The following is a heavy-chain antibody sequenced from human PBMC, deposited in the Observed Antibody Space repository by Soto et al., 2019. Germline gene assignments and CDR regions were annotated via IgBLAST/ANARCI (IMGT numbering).Heavy chain of an antibody. D-gene: IGHD6-19*01. Sequence: ESLKISCKGSGYSFTSYWISWVRQMPGKGLEWMGRIDPSDSYTNYSPSFQGHVTISADKSISTAYLQWSSLKASDTAMYYCARHGSSGWFQPNYYYYYGMDVWGQGATVTVSS. CDR2: IDPSDSYT. J-gene: IGHJ6*02. V-gene: IGHV5-10-1*01. CDR3: ARHGSSGWFQPNYYYYYGMDV. CDR1: GYSFTSYW.